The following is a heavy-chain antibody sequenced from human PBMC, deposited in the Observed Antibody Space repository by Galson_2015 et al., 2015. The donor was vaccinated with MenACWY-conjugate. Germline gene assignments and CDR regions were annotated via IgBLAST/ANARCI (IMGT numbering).Heavy chain of an antibody. Sequence: SVKVSCKASGYTFSSYHMHWVRQAPGQGLEWMGIINHSGGGTSSAQKFQGRVTMTRDTSTSTVYMELSSLRSEDTAVYYCARVGYCSSPTCYLAFFDYWGQGTLFTVSS. V-gene: IGHV1-46*01. J-gene: IGHJ4*02. CDR1: GYTFSSYH. CDR2: INHSGGGT. CDR3: ARVGYCSSPTCYLAFFDY. D-gene: IGHD2-2*01.